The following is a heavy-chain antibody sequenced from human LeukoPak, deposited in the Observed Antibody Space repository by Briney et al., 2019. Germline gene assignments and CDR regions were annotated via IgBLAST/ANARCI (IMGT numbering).Heavy chain of an antibody. CDR3: ARTVVEMATMSFDY. J-gene: IGHJ4*02. CDR2: IYYSGGT. V-gene: IGHV4-31*03. CDR1: GGSISSGGYY. Sequence: PSETLSLTCTVSGGSISSGGYYWSWIRQHPGKGLEWIGYIYYSGGTYYNPSLKSRVTISVDTSKNQFSLKLSSVTAADTAVYYCARTVVEMATMSFDYWGQGTLVTVSS. D-gene: IGHD5-12*01.